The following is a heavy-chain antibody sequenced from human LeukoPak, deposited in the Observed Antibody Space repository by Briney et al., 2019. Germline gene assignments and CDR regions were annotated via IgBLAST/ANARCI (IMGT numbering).Heavy chain of an antibody. CDR1: GFTFSSYA. V-gene: IGHV3-15*01. J-gene: IGHJ4*02. CDR2: IKSKTDGGTT. D-gene: IGHD5-18*01. Sequence: GGSPRLSCAASGFTFSSYAMHWVRQAPGKGLEWVGRIKSKTDGGTTDYAAPVKGRFTISRDDSKNTLYLQMSSLKTEDTAVYFCAHRDTTMVRVDYWGQGTLVTVSS. CDR3: AHRDTTMVRVDY.